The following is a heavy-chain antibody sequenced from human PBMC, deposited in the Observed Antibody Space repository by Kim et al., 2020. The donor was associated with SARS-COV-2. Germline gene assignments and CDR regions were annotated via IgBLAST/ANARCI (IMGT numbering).Heavy chain of an antibody. D-gene: IGHD6-13*01. J-gene: IGHJ4*02. CDR1: GFTVSSNY. Sequence: GGSLRLSCAASGFTVSSNYMSWVRQAPGKGLEWVSVIYSGGSTYYADSVKGRFTISRHNSKNTLYLQMNSLRAEDTAVYYCAYSREGSSWYVFDYWGQGTLVTVSS. CDR3: AYSREGSSWYVFDY. CDR2: IYSGGST. V-gene: IGHV3-53*04.